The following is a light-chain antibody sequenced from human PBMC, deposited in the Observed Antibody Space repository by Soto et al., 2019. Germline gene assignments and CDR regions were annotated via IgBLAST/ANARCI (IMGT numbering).Light chain of an antibody. CDR1: QSLVHSDGYTY. CDR2: KVS. Sequence: DIVMTQTPLSSPVTLGQPASISCRSSQSLVHSDGYTYLNWLQQRPGQPPRLLIYKVSNRFSGVPHRFSGSRAGTDFTLQIIRVEEDDVGVSYCMQATQFPRITFGQGTRLEIK. V-gene: IGKV2-24*01. CDR3: MQATQFPRIT. J-gene: IGKJ5*01.